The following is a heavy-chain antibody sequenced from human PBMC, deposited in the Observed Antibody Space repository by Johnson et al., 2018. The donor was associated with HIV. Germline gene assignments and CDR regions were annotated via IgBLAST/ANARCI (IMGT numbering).Heavy chain of an antibody. J-gene: IGHJ3*02. CDR1: GFTVSSNY. CDR2: LYSGGST. D-gene: IGHD1-26*01. V-gene: IGHV3-66*02. Sequence: VQLVESGGSVVRPGGSLRLSCAASGFTVSSNYMSWVRQAPGKGLEWVSVLYSGGSTYYADSLKGRFAISRDNSKNTLYLQMNSLRAEDTAVYYCARLTWDQNRGWDAFDIWGQGTMVTVSS. CDR3: ARLTWDQNRGWDAFDI.